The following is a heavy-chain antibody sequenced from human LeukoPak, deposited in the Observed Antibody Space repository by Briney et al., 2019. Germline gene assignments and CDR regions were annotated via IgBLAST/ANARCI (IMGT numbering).Heavy chain of an antibody. Sequence: GGSLRLSCAASGFSFSTYWMSWVRQTPEKGLEFVANINQGGSVRNYMDSLKGRCTISRDDAKKSLYLEINSLRADDTAVYFCARDPESSSFDLWGRGALVTVSS. CDR3: ARDPESSSFDL. D-gene: IGHD6-13*01. V-gene: IGHV3-7*01. CDR1: GFSFSTYW. CDR2: INQGGSVR. J-gene: IGHJ4*02.